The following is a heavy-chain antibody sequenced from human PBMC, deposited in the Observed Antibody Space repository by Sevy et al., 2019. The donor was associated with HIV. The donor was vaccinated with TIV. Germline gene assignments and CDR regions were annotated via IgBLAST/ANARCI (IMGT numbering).Heavy chain of an antibody. D-gene: IGHD3-10*01. CDR1: GFIFSNAW. J-gene: IGHJ4*02. V-gene: IGHV3-15*01. CDR3: TSKSTVDGVFDF. CDR2: IKSKADGGPS. Sequence: GGSLRLSCAASGFIFSNAWMSWVRQAPGKGLEWVGRIKSKADGGPSDYAAPVKGRFTISRDDSSNSLYLQMNSLKTENSAVYYCTSKSTVDGVFDFWGQGTLVTVSS.